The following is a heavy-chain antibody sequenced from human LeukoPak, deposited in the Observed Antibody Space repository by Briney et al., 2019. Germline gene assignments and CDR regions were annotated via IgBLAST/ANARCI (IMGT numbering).Heavy chain of an antibody. Sequence: GGSLRLSCAASGFTFSSYGMSWVRQAPGKGLEWVSAISGSGGSTYYADSVKGRFTISRDNSKNTLYLQMNSLRAEDTAVYYCAKERAASITMIVVVITDFDYWGQGTLVTVSS. CDR2: ISGSGGST. D-gene: IGHD3-22*01. CDR3: AKERAASITMIVVVITDFDY. V-gene: IGHV3-23*01. J-gene: IGHJ4*02. CDR1: GFTFSSYG.